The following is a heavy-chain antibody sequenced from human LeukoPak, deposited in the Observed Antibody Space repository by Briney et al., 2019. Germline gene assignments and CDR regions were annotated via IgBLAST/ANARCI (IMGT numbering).Heavy chain of an antibody. CDR3: ARTFPVLRYFDWLNQERYFDL. V-gene: IGHV1-2*02. CDR2: IYPNSGGT. D-gene: IGHD3-9*01. Sequence: ASVKVSCKASRYTFTGYYMHWVRQAPGQGLEWMGWIYPNSGGTNYAQKFQGRVTMTRDTSISTAYMELSMLRSDDTAVYYCARTFPVLRYFDWLNQERYFDLWGRGTLVTVSS. CDR1: RYTFTGYY. J-gene: IGHJ2*01.